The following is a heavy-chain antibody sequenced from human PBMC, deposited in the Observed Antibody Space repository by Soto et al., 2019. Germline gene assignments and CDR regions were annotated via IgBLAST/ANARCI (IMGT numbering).Heavy chain of an antibody. Sequence: EVQLVESGGGLVQTGGSLRLSCAASGFTLSSYSMNWVRQAPGKGLEWVSHITSSSTTTYYADSVKGRFTISRDNAKNSLYLQMNSLRAEDTAVYYCARDHYGDSTFDYWGQRTLVTVSS. CDR3: ARDHYGDSTFDY. D-gene: IGHD4-17*01. CDR2: ITSSSTTT. V-gene: IGHV3-48*01. CDR1: GFTLSSYS. J-gene: IGHJ4*02.